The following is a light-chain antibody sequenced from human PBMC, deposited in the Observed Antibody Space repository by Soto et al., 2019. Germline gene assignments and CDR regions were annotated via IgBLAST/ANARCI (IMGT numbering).Light chain of an antibody. CDR1: SSDIGAYNY. V-gene: IGLV2-8*01. J-gene: IGLJ1*01. Sequence: QSVLTQPPSASGSPGQSLTISCTGTSSDIGAYNYVSRYQQHPGKAPKLMIYEVAKRPSGVPDRFSASKSGNTASLTVSGLQAEDEADYYCSSHGGSDNFYVFGTGTKVTVL. CDR3: SSHGGSDNFYV. CDR2: EVA.